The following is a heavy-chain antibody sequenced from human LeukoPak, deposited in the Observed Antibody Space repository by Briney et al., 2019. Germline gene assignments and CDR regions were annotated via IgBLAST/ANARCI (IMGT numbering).Heavy chain of an antibody. V-gene: IGHV1-69*06. CDR2: IIPIFGTA. Sequence: SVKVSCKASGGTFSSYAISWVRQAPGQGLEWMGGIIPIFGTANYAQKFQGRVTITADKSTSTAYMELSSLRSEDTAVYYCARDQKRYYYDSSGYYPKSNYFDYWGQGTLVTVSS. CDR3: ARDQKRYYYDSSGYYPKSNYFDY. CDR1: GGTFSSYA. J-gene: IGHJ4*02. D-gene: IGHD3-22*01.